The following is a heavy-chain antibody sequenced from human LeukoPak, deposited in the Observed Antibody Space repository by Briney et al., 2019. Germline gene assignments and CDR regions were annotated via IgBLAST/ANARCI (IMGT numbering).Heavy chain of an antibody. Sequence: SETLPLTCTVSGGSISSSSYYWGWIRQPPGKGLEWIGSIYYSGSTYYNPSLKSRVTISVDTSKNQFSLKLSSVTAADTAVYYCSLSNIVLMVYAHEDAFDIWGQGTMVTVSS. V-gene: IGHV4-39*01. CDR2: IYYSGST. D-gene: IGHD2-8*01. CDR3: SLSNIVLMVYAHEDAFDI. J-gene: IGHJ3*02. CDR1: GGSISSSSYY.